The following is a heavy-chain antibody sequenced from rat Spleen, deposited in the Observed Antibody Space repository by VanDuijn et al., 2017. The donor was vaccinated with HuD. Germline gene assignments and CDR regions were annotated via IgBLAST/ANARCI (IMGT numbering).Heavy chain of an antibody. J-gene: IGHJ2*01. V-gene: IGHV5-7*01. D-gene: IGHD1-4*01. CDR2: ISYDGSST. CDR1: GFTFSDYY. CDR3: ARLGYGFDY. Sequence: EVQLVESGGGLVLPGRSLKLSCVASGFTFSDYYMAWVRQAPTKGLEWVATISYDGSSTYYRDSVKGRFTISRDNAKSTLYLHMNSLRSEDTATYFCARLGYGFDYWGQGVMVTVSS.